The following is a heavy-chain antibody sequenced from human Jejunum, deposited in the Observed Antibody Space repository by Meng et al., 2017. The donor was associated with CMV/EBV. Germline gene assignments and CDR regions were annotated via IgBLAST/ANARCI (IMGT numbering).Heavy chain of an antibody. CDR1: GGSISSNGYY. V-gene: IGHV4-31*03. J-gene: IGHJ4*02. CDR3: ARVGDY. CDR2: IYYTGSP. Sequence: QVQLQESGPGLLRPSETLSLTCTVSGGSISSNGYYWSWIRQHPGKGLEWIGYIYYTGSPSYNPSLKSRVTISVDTSNNQFSLRLTSVTAADTAVYYCARVGDYWGQGTLVTVSS.